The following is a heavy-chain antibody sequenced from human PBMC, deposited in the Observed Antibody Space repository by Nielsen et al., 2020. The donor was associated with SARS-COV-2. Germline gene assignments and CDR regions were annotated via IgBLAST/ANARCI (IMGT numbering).Heavy chain of an antibody. J-gene: IGHJ6*02. CDR3: ARVPAIPAAPRWVYYYGMDV. CDR1: GYTLTELS. Sequence: ASVKVSCKVSGYTLTELSMHWVRQAPGKGLEWMGGFDPEDGETIYAQKFQGRVTITADESTSTAYMELSSLRSEDTAVYYCARVPAIPAAPRWVYYYGMDVWGQGTTVTVSS. V-gene: IGHV1-24*01. CDR2: FDPEDGET. D-gene: IGHD2-2*01.